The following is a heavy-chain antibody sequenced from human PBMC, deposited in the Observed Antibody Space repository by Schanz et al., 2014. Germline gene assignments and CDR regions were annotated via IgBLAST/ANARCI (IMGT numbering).Heavy chain of an antibody. V-gene: IGHV1-8*01. D-gene: IGHD7-27*01. CDR3: ARSPGRARYFDY. J-gene: IGHJ4*02. CDR1: GYTLTNFD. CDR2: MNPNSGTT. Sequence: QVQLVQSGAEVKKPGASVKVSCKASGYTLTNFDINWVRQAPGQGLEWMGWMNPNSGTTGYAQKFQGGVTMTRNTSTSTAYMELRGLRSDDTAVYYCARSPGRARYFDYWGQGSLVPVSS.